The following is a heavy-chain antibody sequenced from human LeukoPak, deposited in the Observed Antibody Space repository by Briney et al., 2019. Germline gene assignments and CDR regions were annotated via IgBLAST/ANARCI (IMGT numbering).Heavy chain of an antibody. CDR2: ISPSGAST. CDR3: ARGGDGDNY. V-gene: IGHV1-46*01. D-gene: IGHD4-17*01. CDR1: GYTFTSYY. Sequence: GASVKVSCKASGYTFTSYYVHWVRQAPGQGLEWMGIISPSGASTSYAQKFQGRVTMTRDMSTSTVYMELSSLISEDTAVYYCARGGDGDNYWGQGTLVTVSS. J-gene: IGHJ4*02.